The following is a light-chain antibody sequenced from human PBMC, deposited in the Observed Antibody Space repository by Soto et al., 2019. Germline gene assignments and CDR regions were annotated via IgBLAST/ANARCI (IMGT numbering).Light chain of an antibody. V-gene: IGKV1-5*01. CDR2: DAS. J-gene: IGKJ4*01. CDR1: QSISTW. Sequence: DIQMTQSPSTLSASIGDRVTITCRASQSISTWLAWYQQKPGKVPKLLIYDASSLESGVPSKFSGRGSGTEFTLTIISLQPDDFATYYCQQYNSYPLTFGGGTKVEIK. CDR3: QQYNSYPLT.